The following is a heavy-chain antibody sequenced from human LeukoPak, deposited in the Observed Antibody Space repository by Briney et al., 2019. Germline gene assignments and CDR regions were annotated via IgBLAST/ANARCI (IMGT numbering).Heavy chain of an antibody. CDR2: IYSGGST. J-gene: IGHJ4*02. Sequence: GGSLRLSCAASGFTLSSNYMSWVRQAAGKGLGWVSVIYSGGSTYYSDSVKGRFTISRDNSKNTLYLQMNSLRAEDTAVYYCAKDQTYYYYDSSGYWGYFDYWGQGTLVTVSS. CDR3: AKDQTYYYYDSSGYWGYFDY. CDR1: GFTLSSNY. D-gene: IGHD3-22*01. V-gene: IGHV3-66*01.